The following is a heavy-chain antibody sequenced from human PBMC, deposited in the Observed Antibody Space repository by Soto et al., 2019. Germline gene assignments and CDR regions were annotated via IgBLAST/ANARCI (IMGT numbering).Heavy chain of an antibody. CDR1: GFSLSTSGVG. V-gene: IGHV2-5*02. CDR2: IYWDDDK. Sequence: QITLKESGPTLVKPTQTLTLTCTFSGFSLSTSGVGVGWIRQPPGKALEWLAVIYWDDDKRSSSSLKSRLTITKDTSKNQVVLTMTHMDPVDTATYYCAHHPYSGLAPYSFDYWGQGILVTVSS. CDR3: AHHPYSGLAPYSFDY. D-gene: IGHD3-10*01. J-gene: IGHJ4*02.